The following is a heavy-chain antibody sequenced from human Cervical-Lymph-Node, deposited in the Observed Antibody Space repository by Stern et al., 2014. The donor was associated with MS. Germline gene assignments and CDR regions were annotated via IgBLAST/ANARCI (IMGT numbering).Heavy chain of an antibody. D-gene: IGHD6-13*01. Sequence: VQLGQSGAEVKRPESSAKISCKTSGGSLSTLDISWVRKAPGQGPEGVGEIIALLGTEHYAQKFKGRLTITADDSTSTVYMELSSLKSEDTAIYFCARHQAGIAANWGQGTLVTVTS. J-gene: IGHJ4*02. CDR1: GGSLSTLD. CDR3: ARHQAGIAAN. CDR2: IIALLGTE. V-gene: IGHV1-69*19.